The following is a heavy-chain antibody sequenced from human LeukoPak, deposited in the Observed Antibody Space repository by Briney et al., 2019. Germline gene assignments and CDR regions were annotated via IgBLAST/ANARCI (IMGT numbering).Heavy chain of an antibody. J-gene: IGHJ4*02. CDR1: GFTFSSYA. Sequence: GGSLRLSCAASGFTFSSYAMNWVRQAPGKGLEWVSTISSSGSSIFYAASVKGRFTISRDNARNSLYLQMNSLRAEDTAVYYCARVRGGGYSYGYCFDYWGQGTLVTVSS. V-gene: IGHV3-21*01. D-gene: IGHD5-18*01. CDR2: ISSSGSSI. CDR3: ARVRGGGYSYGYCFDY.